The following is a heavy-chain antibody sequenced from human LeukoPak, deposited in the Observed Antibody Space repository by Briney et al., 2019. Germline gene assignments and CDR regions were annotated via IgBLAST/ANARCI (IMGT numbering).Heavy chain of an antibody. CDR3: ARGGEWELLRVSDY. CDR2: MNPNSGNT. V-gene: IGHV1-8*01. J-gene: IGHJ4*02. D-gene: IGHD1-26*01. CDR1: GYTFTSYD. Sequence: ASVKVSCKASGYTFTSYDINWVRPATAKGREWMGWMNPNSGNTGYAQKFQGRVTMTRNSSISTAYMELSSLRAEDTAVYYCARGGEWELLRVSDYWGQGTLVSVSS.